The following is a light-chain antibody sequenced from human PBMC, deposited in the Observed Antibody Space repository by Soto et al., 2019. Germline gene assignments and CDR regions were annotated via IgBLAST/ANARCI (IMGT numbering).Light chain of an antibody. Sequence: EIVMTQSPATLSVSPGERATLSCRASQSVSSNLAWYQQKPGQAPRLLIYDTSTRATGIPARFSGSGSGTEFTLTISSLQPDDFATYYCQQYNTYGTFGPGTKVDIK. CDR2: DTS. J-gene: IGKJ3*01. CDR3: QQYNTYGT. CDR1: QSVSSN. V-gene: IGKV3-15*01.